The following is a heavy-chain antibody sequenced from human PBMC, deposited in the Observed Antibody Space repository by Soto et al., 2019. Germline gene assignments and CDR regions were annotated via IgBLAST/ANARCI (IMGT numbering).Heavy chain of an antibody. Sequence: QLQLQESGSGLVKPSQTLSLTCAVSGGSISSGGYSWSWIRQPPGKGLEWIGYIYHRGSTYYNPALKSRVTVSVDRSKNQFSLKLSSVTAAETAVYYCDRVIAADGTGWFGPWGQGNLVTVCS. CDR2: IYHRGST. CDR1: GGSISSGGYS. J-gene: IGHJ5*02. D-gene: IGHD6-13*01. V-gene: IGHV4-30-2*01. CDR3: DRVIAADGTGWFGP.